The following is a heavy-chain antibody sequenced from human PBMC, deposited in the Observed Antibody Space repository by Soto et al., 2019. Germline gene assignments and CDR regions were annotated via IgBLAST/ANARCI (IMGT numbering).Heavy chain of an antibody. CDR3: ARDSGYSYGLPDY. D-gene: IGHD5-12*01. J-gene: IGHJ4*02. Sequence: ASVKVSCKASGYTFTAYYMIWVRQAPGQGPEWMGWINPNGGETNYAQKFRGRVTLTTDTSISAAYMELSGLRSDDTALYYCARDSGYSYGLPDYWGQGTLVTVSS. V-gene: IGHV1-2*02. CDR1: GYTFTAYY. CDR2: INPNGGET.